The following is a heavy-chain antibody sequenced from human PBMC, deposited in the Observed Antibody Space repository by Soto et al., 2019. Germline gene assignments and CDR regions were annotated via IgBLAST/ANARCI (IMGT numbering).Heavy chain of an antibody. CDR2: ISSSGGTI. J-gene: IGHJ6*02. D-gene: IGHD3-10*01. Sequence: SLRLSCAASGFSFSDYEMNWVRQTPGKGLEWLSYISSSGGTIKYADSVKGRFTISRDNAKNSLYLQMHSLRADDTAVYYCARDAFEIYYKFGLDVWGQGTPVTVS. V-gene: IGHV3-48*03. CDR3: ARDAFEIYYKFGLDV. CDR1: GFSFSDYE.